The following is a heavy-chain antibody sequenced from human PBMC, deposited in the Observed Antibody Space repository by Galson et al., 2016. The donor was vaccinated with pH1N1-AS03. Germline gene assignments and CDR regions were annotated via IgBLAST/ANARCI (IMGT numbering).Heavy chain of an antibody. CDR1: GFTFDDHA. Sequence: SLRLSCAASGFTFDDHAMHWVRQAPGKGLEWVSGISWNGNNIAYAGSVKGRFTISRDNAKNSLFLQMNTLRVEDTAVYYCAGRGGFLSRSWGRGTLVTVSS. CDR2: ISWNGNNI. D-gene: IGHD2-15*01. CDR3: AGRGGFLSRS. V-gene: IGHV3-9*01. J-gene: IGHJ5*02.